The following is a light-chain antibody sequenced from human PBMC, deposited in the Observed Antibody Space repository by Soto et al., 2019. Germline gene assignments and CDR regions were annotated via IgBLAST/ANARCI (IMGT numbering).Light chain of an antibody. CDR2: GNT. CDR1: SSNIGAGYD. Sequence: QSVLTQPPSVSGAPGQRVIISCTGSSSNIGAGYDVHWYQQLPGTAPKFLIYGNTNRPSGVPDRFSGSKSGTSASLAITGLQAEDEADYYCHSYDSSLRGSVFGGGTKVTVL. CDR3: HSYDSSLRGSV. V-gene: IGLV1-40*01. J-gene: IGLJ2*01.